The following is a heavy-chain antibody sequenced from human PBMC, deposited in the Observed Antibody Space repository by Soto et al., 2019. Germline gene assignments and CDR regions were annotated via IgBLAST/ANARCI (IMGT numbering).Heavy chain of an antibody. J-gene: IGHJ6*02. CDR3: ARKGYNGNFAMDV. CDR1: GYTFKSYD. D-gene: IGHD5-18*01. Sequence: QVQLVQSGAEVKEPGASVTVSCKASGYTFKSYDVMWVRKAPGQGLEWMGWIIAHNGKADYAKNFQGRVFMTTDPSTATASMDLRGLRSYDTAVYYCARKGYNGNFAMDVWSQGTTVTVSS. CDR2: IIAHNGKA. V-gene: IGHV1-18*04.